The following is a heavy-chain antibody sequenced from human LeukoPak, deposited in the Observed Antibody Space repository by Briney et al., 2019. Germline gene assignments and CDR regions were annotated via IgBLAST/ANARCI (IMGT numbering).Heavy chain of an antibody. D-gene: IGHD7-27*01. J-gene: IGHJ4*02. CDR2: IYYSGST. CDR3: ATRKLGNDN. Sequence: SETLSLTCTVSGGSISSSSYYWGWIRQPPGKGLEWIGSIYYSGSTYYNPSLKSRVTISADTSKNQFSLKLYSVTAADTAVYYCATRKLGNDNWGQGTLVTVSS. V-gene: IGHV4-39*07. CDR1: GGSISSSSYY.